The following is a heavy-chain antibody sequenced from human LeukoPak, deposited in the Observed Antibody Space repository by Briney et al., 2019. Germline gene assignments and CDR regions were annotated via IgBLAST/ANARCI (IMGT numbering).Heavy chain of an antibody. CDR3: ASPKGGGYHEAFDH. J-gene: IGHJ4*02. D-gene: IGHD2-2*01. V-gene: IGHV3-23*01. CDR1: GFTFSNYA. CDR2: ITDSGANT. Sequence: PGASLRLSCTASGFTFSNYAVSWVRQAPGKGLEWVSAITDSGANTYYADSVMGRFTISRDNSKSILYLQMNSLRAEDTALYYCASPKGGGYHEAFDHWGQGTLVTVSS.